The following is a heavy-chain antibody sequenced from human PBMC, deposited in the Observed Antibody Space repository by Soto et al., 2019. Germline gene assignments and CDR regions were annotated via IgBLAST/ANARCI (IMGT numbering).Heavy chain of an antibody. V-gene: IGHV1-69*12. D-gene: IGHD1-20*01. CDR3: ARARLITTYNWNPLAFDY. CDR1: GGTFSSYA. J-gene: IGHJ4*02. Sequence: QVQLVQSGAEVKKPGSSVKVSCKASGGTFSSYAISWVRQAPGQGLEWMGGIIPIFGTANYAQKFQGRVTITADESTSTAYMELSSLRSEDTAVYYCARARLITTYNWNPLAFDYWGQGTLVTVSS. CDR2: IIPIFGTA.